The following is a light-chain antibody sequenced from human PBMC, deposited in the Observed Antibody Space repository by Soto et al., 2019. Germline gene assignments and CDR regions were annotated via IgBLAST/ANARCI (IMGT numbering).Light chain of an antibody. CDR1: QTIYGK. CDR2: DTS. Sequence: EIVLTQSPATLSVSPGESVTLSCRASQTIYGKLAWYQQKPGQTPRLVIYDTSIRATGTPGSFSGSGSGTEFTLTISRLQSEDFAVYYCQQYHRWPLTFGGGTKVEIK. J-gene: IGKJ4*01. CDR3: QQYHRWPLT. V-gene: IGKV3-15*01.